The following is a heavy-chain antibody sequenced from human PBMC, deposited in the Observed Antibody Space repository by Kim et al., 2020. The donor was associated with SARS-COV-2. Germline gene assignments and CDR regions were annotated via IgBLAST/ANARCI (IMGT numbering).Heavy chain of an antibody. V-gene: IGHV3-21*01. CDR3: AGGYDSSGYYTYYYYYYGMDV. CDR1: GFTFSSYS. Sequence: GGSLRLSCAASGFTFSSYSMNWVRQAPGKGLEWVSSISSSSSYIYYADSVKGRFTISRDNAKNSLYLQMNSLRAEDTAVYYCAGGYDSSGYYTYYYYYYGMDVWGQGTTVTVSS. D-gene: IGHD3-22*01. CDR2: ISSSSSYI. J-gene: IGHJ6*02.